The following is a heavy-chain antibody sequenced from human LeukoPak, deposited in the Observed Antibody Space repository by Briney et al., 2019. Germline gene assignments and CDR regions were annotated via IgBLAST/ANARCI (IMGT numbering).Heavy chain of an antibody. Sequence: GGSLRLSCAASGFTFSSYGMHWVRQAPGKGLKWVADISYDGSNKYYADSVKGRFTISRDNSKNTLYLQMNSLRAEDTAVYYCAKDSSGYSSGWYNYWGQRTLVTVSS. D-gene: IGHD6-19*01. CDR1: GFTFSSYG. J-gene: IGHJ4*02. CDR2: ISYDGSNK. V-gene: IGHV3-30*18. CDR3: AKDSSGYSSGWYNY.